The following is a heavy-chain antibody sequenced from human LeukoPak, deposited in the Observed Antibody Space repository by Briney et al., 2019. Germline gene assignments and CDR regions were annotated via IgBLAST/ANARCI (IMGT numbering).Heavy chain of an antibody. Sequence: SETLSLTCTVSGGSISSYYWSWIRQPPGKGLEWIGYIYYSGSTNYNPSLKSRVTISVDTSKDQFSLKLSSVTAADTAVYYCAGQWASYFDYWGQGTLVTVSS. CDR1: GGSISSYY. CDR3: AGQWASYFDY. J-gene: IGHJ4*02. V-gene: IGHV4-59*01. CDR2: IYYSGST. D-gene: IGHD1-26*01.